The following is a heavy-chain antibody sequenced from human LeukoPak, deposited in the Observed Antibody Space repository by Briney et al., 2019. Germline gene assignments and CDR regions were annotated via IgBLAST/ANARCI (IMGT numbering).Heavy chain of an antibody. CDR2: ISPGSYSI. J-gene: IGHJ4*02. CDR3: ARKVVGATTDY. Sequence: GGSLRLSCAASGFPLSTYSMNWVRQAPGKGLEWVSTISPGSYSIYYADSVKGRFTISRDNAKNSLYLQMNSLRVEDTAMYYCARKVVGATTDYWGQGTLVSASS. D-gene: IGHD1-26*01. CDR1: GFPLSTYS. V-gene: IGHV3-21*01.